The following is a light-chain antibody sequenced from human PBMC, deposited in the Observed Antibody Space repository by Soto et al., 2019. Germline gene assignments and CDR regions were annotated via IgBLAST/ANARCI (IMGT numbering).Light chain of an antibody. Sequence: EIVMTQSPATLSVSPGERATLSCRASQSVSSNLDWYQQKPGQAPRLLIYGASTRATGIPARFSGSGSGTEFTLTISSLQSEDFAVYYCQQYNNWPFTFGPGTKVD. CDR3: QQYNNWPFT. CDR2: GAS. CDR1: QSVSSN. V-gene: IGKV3-15*01. J-gene: IGKJ3*01.